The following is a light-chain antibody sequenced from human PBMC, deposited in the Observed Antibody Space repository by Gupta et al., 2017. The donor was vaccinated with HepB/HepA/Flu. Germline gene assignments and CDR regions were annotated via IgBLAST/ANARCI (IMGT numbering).Light chain of an antibody. Sequence: QSALTQPPSASGSPGTSVTIHCPGTSSDVGGYDFVSWYQQHPGKAPKLIIYEVSQRPSGVPDRFAGSKSGNTASLTVSGLQAEDEANYYCSSYAGNYNLVFGGGTKLTVL. CDR2: EVS. J-gene: IGLJ2*01. CDR3: SSYAGNYNLV. CDR1: SSDVGGYDF. V-gene: IGLV2-8*01.